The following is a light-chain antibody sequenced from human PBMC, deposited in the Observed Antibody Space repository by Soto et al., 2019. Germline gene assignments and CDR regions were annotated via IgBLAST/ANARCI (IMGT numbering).Light chain of an antibody. Sequence: EIVMTQSPATLSVSPGERATLSCRASQSISSNLAWYQQKPGQAPRLLIYGASTRATGIPARFSGSGSGTEFTLTISSLQSEYFAVYYCQHYNNWPMYTFGQGTKLEIK. V-gene: IGKV3-15*01. J-gene: IGKJ2*01. CDR1: QSISSN. CDR3: QHYNNWPMYT. CDR2: GAS.